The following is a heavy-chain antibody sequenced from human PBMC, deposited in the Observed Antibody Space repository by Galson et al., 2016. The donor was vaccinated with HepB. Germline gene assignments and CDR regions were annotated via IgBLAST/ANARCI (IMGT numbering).Heavy chain of an antibody. CDR3: ARLESGGPGY. Sequence: SVKVSCKASGYTFNTYALNWVRQAPGQGLEWMGWINTNTGIPEYAQGFTGRFFFSLDSSVSTTYLQITNLNPEDTAEYYCARLESGGPGYWGQGTLVTVSS. V-gene: IGHV7-4-1*02. D-gene: IGHD2-15*01. CDR2: INTNTGIP. CDR1: GYTFNTYA. J-gene: IGHJ4*02.